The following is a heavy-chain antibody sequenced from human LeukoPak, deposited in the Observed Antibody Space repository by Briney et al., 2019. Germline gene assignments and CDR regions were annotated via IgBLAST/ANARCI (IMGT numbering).Heavy chain of an antibody. CDR2: INHSGST. J-gene: IGHJ6*03. V-gene: IGHV4-34*01. D-gene: IGHD5-18*01. Sequence: PSETLSLTCAVYGGSFSGYYWSWIRQPPGKGLEWIGEINHSGSTNYNPSLKSRVTISVDTSKNQFSLKLSSVTAADTAVYYCARAREDTAMAQYYYYMDVWGKGTTVTVSS. CDR1: GGSFSGYY. CDR3: ARAREDTAMAQYYYYMDV.